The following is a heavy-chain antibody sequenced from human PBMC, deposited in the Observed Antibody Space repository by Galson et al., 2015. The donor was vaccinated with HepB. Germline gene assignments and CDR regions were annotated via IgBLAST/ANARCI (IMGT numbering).Heavy chain of an antibody. J-gene: IGHJ6*02. CDR1: GFTFSSYS. CDR3: ARDLGVAIPAGMDV. Sequence: SLRLSCAASGFTFSSYSMNWVRQAPGKGLEWVSSISSSSSYIYYADSVKGRFTISRDNAKNSLYLQMNSLRAEDTAVYYCARDLGVAIPAGMDVWGQGTTVTVSS. CDR2: ISSSSSYI. D-gene: IGHD2-15*01. V-gene: IGHV3-21*01.